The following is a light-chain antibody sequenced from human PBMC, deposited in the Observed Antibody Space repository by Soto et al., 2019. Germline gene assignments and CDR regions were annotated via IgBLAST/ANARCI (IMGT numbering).Light chain of an antibody. J-gene: IGKJ5*01. Sequence: DIQMTQSPSTLSASVGDRVTITCRASQSISSWLAWYQQKPGKAPKLLIYDASSLESGVPSRFSGSGSGTEFTLTISSLQPDDFATYYCQQYTSITFGQGTRLGL. CDR2: DAS. CDR1: QSISSW. CDR3: QQYTSIT. V-gene: IGKV1-5*01.